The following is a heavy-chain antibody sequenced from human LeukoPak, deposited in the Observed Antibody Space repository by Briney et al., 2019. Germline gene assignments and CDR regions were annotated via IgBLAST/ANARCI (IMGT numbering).Heavy chain of an antibody. CDR1: GFTIINYL. CDR3: VGSGPSTY. V-gene: IGHV3-74*01. Sequence: PGGSLRLSCAASGFTIINYLIHWVRQLPGKGLVWVSHIDSDGRSPTYADSVRGRFTISRDNAKNILYLQMNSLRVDDTAVYYCVGSGPSTYWGQGAPVTVSS. J-gene: IGHJ4*02. CDR2: IDSDGRSP.